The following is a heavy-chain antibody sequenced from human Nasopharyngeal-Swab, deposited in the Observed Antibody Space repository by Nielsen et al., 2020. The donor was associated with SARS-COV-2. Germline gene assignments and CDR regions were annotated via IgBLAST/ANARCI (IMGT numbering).Heavy chain of an antibody. D-gene: IGHD3-16*02. CDR2: IKQDGSEK. CDR1: GFTFSSYW. V-gene: IGHV3-7*01. Sequence: GGSLRLSCAASGFTFSSYWMSWVRQAPGKGLEWVANIKQDGSEKYYVDSVKGRFTISRDNAENSLYLQMNSLRAEDTAVYYCARETYYDYVWGSYRADYYYGMDVWGQGTTVTVSS. J-gene: IGHJ6*02. CDR3: ARETYYDYVWGSYRADYYYGMDV.